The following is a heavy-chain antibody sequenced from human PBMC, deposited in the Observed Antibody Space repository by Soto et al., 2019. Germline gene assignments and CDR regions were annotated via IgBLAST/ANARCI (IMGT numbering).Heavy chain of an antibody. V-gene: IGHV3-15*01. J-gene: IGHJ6*02. Sequence: GSLRLSCAASGFTFSNAWMSWVRQAPGKGLEWVGRIKSKTDGGTTDYAAPVKGRFTISRDDSKNTLYLQMNSLKTEDTAVYYCTTRGRMVRGYYYYYGMDVWGQGTTVTVSS. CDR2: IKSKTDGGTT. D-gene: IGHD3-10*01. CDR1: GFTFSNAW. CDR3: TTRGRMVRGYYYYYGMDV.